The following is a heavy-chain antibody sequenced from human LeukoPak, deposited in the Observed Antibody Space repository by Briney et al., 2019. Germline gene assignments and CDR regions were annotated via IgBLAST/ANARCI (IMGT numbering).Heavy chain of an antibody. CDR3: ARVRLLTSVTFIDY. CDR2: INPNTGGT. V-gene: IGHV1-2*06. D-gene: IGHD4-17*01. J-gene: IGHJ4*02. CDR1: GYTFTDYY. Sequence: ASVKVSCKASGYTFTDYYMQWVRQAPGQGLEWMGRINPNTGGTNYGQKFQGRVTMTRDTSIRTVYLEMGGLRSDDTAVYYCARVRLLTSVTFIDYWGQGTLVTVSS.